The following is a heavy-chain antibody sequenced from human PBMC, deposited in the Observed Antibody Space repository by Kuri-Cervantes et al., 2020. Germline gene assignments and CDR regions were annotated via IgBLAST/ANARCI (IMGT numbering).Heavy chain of an antibody. CDR2: ISYDGSNK. CDR1: GFTFSSYA. CDR3: ARGSLGHCSGARCYSFDY. V-gene: IGHV3-30*07. J-gene: IGHJ4*02. Sequence: GESLKISCAASGFTFSSYAMHWVRQAPGKGLEWVAVISYDGSNKYYADSVKGRFTISRDNSKNTLYLQMNSLSAEDTAVYYCARGSLGHCSGARCYSFDYWGLGALVTVSS. D-gene: IGHD2-15*01.